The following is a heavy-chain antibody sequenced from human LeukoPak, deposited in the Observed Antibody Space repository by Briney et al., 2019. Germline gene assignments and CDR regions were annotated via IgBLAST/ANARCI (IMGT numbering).Heavy chain of an antibody. CDR3: ARDPLLRLGEIPA. Sequence: SETLSLTCTVSGDSISSGGYYWSWIRQHPGTGLEWIGHIYHSGRTYYNPSLKSRVTISVDTSKNQFSLKLYSVTAADTAVYYCARDPLLRLGEIPAWGQGTLVSVSS. J-gene: IGHJ5*02. CDR2: IYHSGRT. V-gene: IGHV4-31*03. CDR1: GDSISSGGYY. D-gene: IGHD3-16*01.